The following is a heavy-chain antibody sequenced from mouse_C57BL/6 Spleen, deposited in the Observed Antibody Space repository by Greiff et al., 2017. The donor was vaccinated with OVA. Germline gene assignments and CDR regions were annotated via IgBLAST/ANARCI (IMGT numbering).Heavy chain of an antibody. J-gene: IGHJ2*01. Sequence: EVMLVESEGGLVQPGSSMKLSCTASGFTFSDYYMAWVRQVPEKGLEWVANINYDGSSTYYLDSLKSRFIISRDNAKNILYLQMSSLKSEDTATYYCARDRRGYAFFDYWGQGTTLTVSS. CDR3: ARDRRGYAFFDY. CDR1: GFTFSDYY. V-gene: IGHV5-16*01. D-gene: IGHD2-2*01. CDR2: INYDGSST.